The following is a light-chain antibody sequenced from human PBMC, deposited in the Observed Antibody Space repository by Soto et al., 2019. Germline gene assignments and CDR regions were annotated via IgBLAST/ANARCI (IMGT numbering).Light chain of an antibody. CDR1: QSVKSN. V-gene: IGKV3-15*01. CDR3: QEYSSWPRGYN. Sequence: EIVMTQSPVTLSVSPGERATLSCRASQSVKSNLAWYQQKPDQAPRLLIYGASTRATGIPARFSGSGSGTEFTLTIPSLQSEDFAIYYCQEYSSWPRGYNFGQGTKLEIE. J-gene: IGKJ2*01. CDR2: GAS.